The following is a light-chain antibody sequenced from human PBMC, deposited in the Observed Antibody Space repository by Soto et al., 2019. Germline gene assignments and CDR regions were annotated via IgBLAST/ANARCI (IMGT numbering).Light chain of an antibody. CDR2: AAS. V-gene: IGKV1-39*01. CDR3: QQSYSTPPLT. CDR1: QSISSY. Sequence: DIQMTQSPSSLSASVGDRVTITCRASQSISSYLNWYQQKPGKAPKLLIYAASSLQSGVPSRFSGSGSGTDFTLTISSLLLEDFATYYCQQSYSTPPLTFGGGTKVEIK. J-gene: IGKJ4*01.